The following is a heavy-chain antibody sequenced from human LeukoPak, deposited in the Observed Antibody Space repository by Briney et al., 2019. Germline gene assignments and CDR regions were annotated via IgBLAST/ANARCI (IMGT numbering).Heavy chain of an antibody. CDR1: GYTFTNYY. D-gene: IGHD5-12*01. CDR2: INPGGANT. Sequence: ASVKVSCKASGYTFTNYYIHWVRQAPGQGLEWMGLINPGGANTNYAQNFQGRVTMTRDTSTSTVYMELSSLRSEDTAIYYCARGVGFRGYVDYWGQGTLVTVSS. CDR3: ARGVGFRGYVDY. V-gene: IGHV1-46*01. J-gene: IGHJ4*02.